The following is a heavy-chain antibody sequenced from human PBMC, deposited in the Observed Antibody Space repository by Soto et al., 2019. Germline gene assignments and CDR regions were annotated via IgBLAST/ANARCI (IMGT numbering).Heavy chain of an antibody. CDR3: ARSTVTEDY. J-gene: IGHJ4*02. CDR1: GASISSNNW. D-gene: IGHD4-17*01. Sequence: QVQLQESGPGLVKPSGTLSLTCAVSGASISSNNWWSWVRQPPGKGLEWVGEIYHSGSTNYNLSLESRVPISIDKSEYQFSLKLSSVTAADTAVYYCARSTVTEDYWGQGTLVTVSS. V-gene: IGHV4-4*02. CDR2: IYHSGST.